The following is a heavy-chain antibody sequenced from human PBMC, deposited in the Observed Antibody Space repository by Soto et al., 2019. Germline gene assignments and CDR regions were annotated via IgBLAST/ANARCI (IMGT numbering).Heavy chain of an antibody. V-gene: IGHV3-30-3*01. D-gene: IGHD1-1*01. CDR3: ARGYGTSGTMAYFDY. J-gene: IGHJ4*02. CDR2: ISYDGNNK. Sequence: PGGSLRLSCAASGLFSSYAMHWVRQAPGKGLEWVALISYDGNNKYYADSVKGRFTISRDNSKNTLHLQMSSLGAEDTAVYYCARGYGTSGTMAYFDYWGQGILVTVSS. CDR1: GLFSSYA.